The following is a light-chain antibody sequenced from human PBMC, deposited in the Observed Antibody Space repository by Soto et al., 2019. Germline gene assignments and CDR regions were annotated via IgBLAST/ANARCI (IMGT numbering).Light chain of an antibody. V-gene: IGLV1-44*01. CDR2: ADN. Sequence: QSVLTQPPSASGTPGQRVSISCSGSSSNIGSNSVQWHQQLPGTAPNLLIYADNQRPSGVPDRFSGSKSGTSASLAITGLQSGDEADYCCAAWDDSLNGFVFGTGTKVTVL. J-gene: IGLJ1*01. CDR3: AAWDDSLNGFV. CDR1: SSNIGSNS.